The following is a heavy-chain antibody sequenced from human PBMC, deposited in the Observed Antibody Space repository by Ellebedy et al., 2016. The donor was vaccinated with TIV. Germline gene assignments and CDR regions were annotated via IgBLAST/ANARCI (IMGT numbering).Heavy chain of an antibody. V-gene: IGHV3-21*05. CDR1: GFTFSSYA. CDR3: ARYCSGGSCYHSLDAFDI. D-gene: IGHD2-15*01. CDR2: ISSSSSYT. Sequence: GESLKISCAASGFTFSSYAMNWVRQAPGKGLEWVSYISSSSSYTNYADSVKGRFTISRDNAKNSLYLQMNSLRAEDTAVYYCARYCSGGSCYHSLDAFDIWGQGTMVTVSS. J-gene: IGHJ3*02.